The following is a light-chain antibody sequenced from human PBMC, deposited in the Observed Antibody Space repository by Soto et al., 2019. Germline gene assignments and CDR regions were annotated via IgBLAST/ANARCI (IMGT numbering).Light chain of an antibody. J-gene: IGKJ1*01. V-gene: IGKV3-15*01. Sequence: EIVMTQSPATLSLSTGERATLSCRASQSVSSKLAWYQQKPGQAPRLLGYGASTRATGIPARFSGIGSGTEFTLTISSLQSEDFAVYYGQQYSNWPPWTFCQGTKVDIK. CDR1: QSVSSK. CDR2: GAS. CDR3: QQYSNWPPWT.